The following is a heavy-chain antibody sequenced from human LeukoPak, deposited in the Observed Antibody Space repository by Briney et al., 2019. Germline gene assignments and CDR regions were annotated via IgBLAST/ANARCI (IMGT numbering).Heavy chain of an antibody. CDR2: ISGYNGNT. CDR1: GYTFTGYY. CDR3: ARMVVVAATLMGYFDL. J-gene: IGHJ2*01. D-gene: IGHD2-15*01. Sequence: ASVKVSCKASGYTFTGYYMHWVRQAPGQGREWMGWISGYNGNTNYAQKFQGKVTGTTDTSTSTVSMELRSLRSDDTAVYYCARMVVVAATLMGYFDLWGRGTLVTVSS. V-gene: IGHV1-18*04.